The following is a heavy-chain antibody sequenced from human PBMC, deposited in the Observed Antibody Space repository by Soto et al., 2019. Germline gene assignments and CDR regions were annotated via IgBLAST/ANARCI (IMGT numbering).Heavy chain of an antibody. CDR1: GFTFSSYA. CDR3: AKDRMTYYYDSSGYLGG. V-gene: IGHV3-23*01. CDR2: ISGSGGST. J-gene: IGHJ4*02. Sequence: EVQLLESGGGLVQPGGSLRLSCAASGFTFSSYAMSWVRQAPGKGLDWVSAISGSGGSTYYADSVKGRFTISRDNSKNTLYLQMNSLRAEDTAVYYCAKDRMTYYYDSSGYLGGWGQGTLVTVSS. D-gene: IGHD3-22*01.